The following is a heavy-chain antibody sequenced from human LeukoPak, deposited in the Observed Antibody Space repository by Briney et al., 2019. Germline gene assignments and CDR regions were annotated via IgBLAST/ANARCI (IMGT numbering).Heavy chain of an antibody. CDR2: IYYSGST. J-gene: IGHJ4*02. D-gene: IGHD3-9*01. V-gene: IGHV4-59*01. Sequence: SETLSLTCTVSGGSISSYYWSWIRQPPGKGLEWIGYIYYSGSTNYNPSLKSRVTISVDTSKNQFSLKLSSVTAADTAVYYCARVSSFLTGYYKNPLGYWGQGTLVTVSS. CDR3: ARVSSFLTGYYKNPLGY. CDR1: GGSISSYY.